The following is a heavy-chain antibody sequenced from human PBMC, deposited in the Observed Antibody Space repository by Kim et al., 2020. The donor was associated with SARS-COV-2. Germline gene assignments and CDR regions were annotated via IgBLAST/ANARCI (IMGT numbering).Heavy chain of an antibody. Sequence: GGSLRLSCAASGFTFSSYSMNWVRQAPGKGLEWVSSISSSSSYIYYADSVKGRFTISRDNAKNSLYLQMNSLRAEDTAVYYCALRGGVRDGYPSAFDIWGQGTMVTVSS. CDR1: GFTFSSYS. CDR3: ALRGGVRDGYPSAFDI. D-gene: IGHD5-12*01. CDR2: ISSSSSYI. J-gene: IGHJ3*02. V-gene: IGHV3-21*01.